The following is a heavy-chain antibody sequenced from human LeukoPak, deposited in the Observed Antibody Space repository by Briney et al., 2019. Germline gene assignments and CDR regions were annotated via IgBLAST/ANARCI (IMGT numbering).Heavy chain of an antibody. Sequence: PGGSLRLSCAASGFTFSDYYMSWIRQAPGKGLEWVSYISSSSSYTNYADSVKGRFTISRDNAKNSLYLQVNSLRAEDTAVYYCASSRITMVRGYYFDYWGQGTLVTVSS. CDR3: ASSRITMVRGYYFDY. CDR2: ISSSSSYT. D-gene: IGHD3-10*01. CDR1: GFTFSDYY. J-gene: IGHJ4*02. V-gene: IGHV3-11*03.